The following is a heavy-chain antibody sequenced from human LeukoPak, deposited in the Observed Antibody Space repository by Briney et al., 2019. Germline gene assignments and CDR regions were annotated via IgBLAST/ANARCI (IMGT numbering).Heavy chain of an antibody. J-gene: IGHJ5*02. CDR3: AKAAYGDYVNWFDP. CDR1: GFTFRNYA. Sequence: QAGGSLRLSCAASGFTFRNYAMNWVRQAPGKGPEWVSSIAASSGSTYYADSVKGRFTISRDNSKNTLYLQMNSLRAEDTALYYCAKAAYGDYVNWFDPWGQGTLVTVSS. CDR2: IAASSGST. D-gene: IGHD4-17*01. V-gene: IGHV3-23*01.